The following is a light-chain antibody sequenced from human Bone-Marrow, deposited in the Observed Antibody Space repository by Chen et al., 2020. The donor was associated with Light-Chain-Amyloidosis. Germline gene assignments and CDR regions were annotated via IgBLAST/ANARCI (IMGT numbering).Light chain of an antibody. CDR2: RDS. CDR1: SSNIGSET. V-gene: IGLV1-44*01. CDR3: SAWDDSLNSWV. Sequence: QSALTQPPSASGAPGQRVTISCSGSSSNIGSETVNWYQLLPGTAPKLLIYRDSLRPPGVPDRLSGSKSGTSASLAISGLQSGDDGDYYCSAWDDSLNSWVFGGGTRLTVL. J-gene: IGLJ3*02.